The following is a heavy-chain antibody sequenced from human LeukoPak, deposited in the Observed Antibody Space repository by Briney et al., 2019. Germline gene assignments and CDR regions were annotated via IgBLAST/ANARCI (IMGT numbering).Heavy chain of an antibody. Sequence: SVKVSCKASGGTFSSYAISWVRQAPGQGLEWMGGIIPIFGTANYAQKFQGRVTITADKSTSTAYMELSSLRSEDTTVYYCARENYYGSGSYYTWGQGTLVTVSS. CDR3: ARENYYGSGSYYT. CDR1: GGTFSSYA. CDR2: IIPIFGTA. J-gene: IGHJ5*02. V-gene: IGHV1-69*06. D-gene: IGHD3-10*01.